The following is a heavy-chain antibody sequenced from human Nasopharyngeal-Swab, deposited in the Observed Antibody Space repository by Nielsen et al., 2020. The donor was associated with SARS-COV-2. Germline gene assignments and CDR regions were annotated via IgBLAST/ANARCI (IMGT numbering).Heavy chain of an antibody. D-gene: IGHD5-12*01. J-gene: IGHJ4*02. CDR3: ARDRGGGYGDY. CDR1: GFTFSPYT. Sequence: GGSLRLSCATSGFTFSPYTMTWVLQAPGKGLQWISYITSGNSVQYADSVMGRFTISRDNAKNSLYLQMNSLTAEETAVYYCARDRGGGYGDYWGQGTLVTVS. V-gene: IGHV3-48*04. CDR2: ITSGNSV.